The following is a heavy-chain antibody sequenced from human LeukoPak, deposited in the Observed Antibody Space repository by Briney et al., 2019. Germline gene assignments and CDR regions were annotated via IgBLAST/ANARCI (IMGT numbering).Heavy chain of an antibody. CDR3: AHAAIVYGSEGVDV. V-gene: IGHV3-7*03. Sequence: PGGSLRLSCEAAGFTASASYINWVRQAPGKGLEWVANIKQDGSEKYYVDSVKGRFTISRDNAKNSLYLQMNSLGAEDTAVYYCAHAAIVYGSEGVDVWGQGTTVIVSS. CDR2: IKQDGSEK. D-gene: IGHD3-10*01. J-gene: IGHJ6*02. CDR1: GFTASASY.